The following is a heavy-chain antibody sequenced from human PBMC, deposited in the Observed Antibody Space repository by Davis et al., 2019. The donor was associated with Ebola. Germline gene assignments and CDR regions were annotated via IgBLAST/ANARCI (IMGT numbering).Heavy chain of an antibody. CDR1: GFTFSSYA. D-gene: IGHD6-19*01. CDR3: AKMREDVVIQWPVEVYFDY. Sequence: GESLKISCAASGFTFSSYAMHWVRQAPGKGLEWVSAISGSGGSTYYADSVKGRFTISRDNSKKTLYLQMNSLRAEDTAVYYCAKMREDVVIQWPVEVYFDYWGQGTLVTVSS. J-gene: IGHJ4*02. CDR2: ISGSGGST. V-gene: IGHV3-23*01.